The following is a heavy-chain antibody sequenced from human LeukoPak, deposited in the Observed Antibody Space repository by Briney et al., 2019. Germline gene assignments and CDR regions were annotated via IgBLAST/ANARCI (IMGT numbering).Heavy chain of an antibody. D-gene: IGHD3-22*01. V-gene: IGHV4-61*01. CDR1: GGSISSSSYY. Sequence: PSETLSLTCTVSGGSISSSSYYWSWIRQPPGKGLEWIGYIYYSGSTNYNPSLKSRVTISVDTSKNQFSLKLSSVTAADTAVYYCARQPYYDSSGSAFDIWGQGTMVTVSS. CDR2: IYYSGST. J-gene: IGHJ3*02. CDR3: ARQPYYDSSGSAFDI.